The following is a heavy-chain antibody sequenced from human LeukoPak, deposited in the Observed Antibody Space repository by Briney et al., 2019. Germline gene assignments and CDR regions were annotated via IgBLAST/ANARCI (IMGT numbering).Heavy chain of an antibody. CDR1: GGSISSYY. D-gene: IGHD1-26*01. Sequence: SETLSLTCTVSGGSISSYYWSWIRQPPGKGLEWIGYIYNSGNTNYNPSLKSRVTISVDTPKNQFSLKLSSVPAADTAVYYCARQRGGSYYGDTYYFDYWGQGTLVTVSS. J-gene: IGHJ4*02. CDR3: ARQRGGSYYGDTYYFDY. V-gene: IGHV4-59*08. CDR2: IYNSGNT.